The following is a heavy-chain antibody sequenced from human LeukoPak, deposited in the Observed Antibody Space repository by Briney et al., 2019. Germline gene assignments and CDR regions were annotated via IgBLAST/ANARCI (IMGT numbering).Heavy chain of an antibody. CDR3: ARGAETITGTTLYYYYYMDV. V-gene: IGHV3-21*01. D-gene: IGHD1-7*01. Sequence: TGGSLRLSCAASGFTFSSYSMNWVRQAPGKGLEWVSSISSSSSYIYYADSVKGRFTISRDNAKNSLYLQMNSLRAEDTAVYYCARGAETITGTTLYYYYYMDVWGEGTTVTVSS. J-gene: IGHJ6*03. CDR2: ISSSSSYI. CDR1: GFTFSSYS.